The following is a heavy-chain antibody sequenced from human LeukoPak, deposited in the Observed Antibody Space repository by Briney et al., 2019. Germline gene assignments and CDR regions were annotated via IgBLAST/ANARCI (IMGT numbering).Heavy chain of an antibody. J-gene: IGHJ6*02. V-gene: IGHV4-59*01. CDR2: IYYSGST. CDR3: ARGDQVYHYSGMGV. Sequence: PSETPSLTCTVSGGSISSYYWTWIRQPPGKGLEWIGHIYYSGSTNYNPSLKSRVTISVDTSKNQFSLKLSSVTAADTAVYHCARGDQVYHYSGMGVWGQGTTVTVSS. CDR1: GGSISSYY.